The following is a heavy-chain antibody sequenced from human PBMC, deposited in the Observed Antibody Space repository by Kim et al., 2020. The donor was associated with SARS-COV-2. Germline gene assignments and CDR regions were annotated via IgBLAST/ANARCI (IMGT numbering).Heavy chain of an antibody. J-gene: IGHJ5*02. Sequence: ADSVKGRFTISRDNSKKTLYLQMNSLRAEDTAVYYCARDSSSWYNENWFDPWGQGTLVTVSS. CDR3: ARDSSSWYNENWFDP. V-gene: IGHV3-30*07. D-gene: IGHD6-13*01.